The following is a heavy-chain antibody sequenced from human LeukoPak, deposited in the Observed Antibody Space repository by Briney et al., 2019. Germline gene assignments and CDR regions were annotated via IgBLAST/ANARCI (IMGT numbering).Heavy chain of an antibody. J-gene: IGHJ5*02. CDR2: ISYDGSNK. CDR1: GFTFNSYA. Sequence: GGSLRLSCAASGFTFNSYAMHWVRQAPGKGLEWVAVISYDGSNKYYADSVKGRFTISRDNSKNTLYLQMNSLRAEDTAVYYCARDPSDPAWFGDTTNWFDPWGQGTLVTVSS. V-gene: IGHV3-30-3*01. D-gene: IGHD3-10*01. CDR3: ARDPSDPAWFGDTTNWFDP.